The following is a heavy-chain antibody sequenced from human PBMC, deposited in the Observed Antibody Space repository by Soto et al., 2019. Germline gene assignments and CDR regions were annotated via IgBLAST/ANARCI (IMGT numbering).Heavy chain of an antibody. Sequence: EVQLLESGGGLAQPGGSLRLSCAASAFTFSSYAMSWVRQAPGKGLEWVSAVSGSGDSTYYADSVKGRFTISRDNCKNTLYLQMNSLRAEDTAVYYCAKGRASDCPGCTQDYWGQGTLVTVSS. V-gene: IGHV3-23*01. J-gene: IGHJ4*02. CDR3: AKGRASDCPGCTQDY. D-gene: IGHD2-21*02. CDR1: AFTFSSYA. CDR2: VSGSGDST.